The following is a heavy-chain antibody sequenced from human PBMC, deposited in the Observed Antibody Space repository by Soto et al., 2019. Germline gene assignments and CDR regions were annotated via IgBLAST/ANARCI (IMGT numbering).Heavy chain of an antibody. V-gene: IGHV3-23*01. J-gene: IGHJ3*02. D-gene: IGHD3-3*01. CDR2: ISGSGGST. Sequence: GGSLRLSCAASGFTFSSYAMSWVRQAPGKGLEWVSAISGSGGSTYYADSVKGRFTISRDNSKNTLHLQMNSLRAEDTAVYYCARDLGVNYDFWSGYYTPHDAFDIWGQGTMVTVSS. CDR1: GFTFSSYA. CDR3: ARDLGVNYDFWSGYYTPHDAFDI.